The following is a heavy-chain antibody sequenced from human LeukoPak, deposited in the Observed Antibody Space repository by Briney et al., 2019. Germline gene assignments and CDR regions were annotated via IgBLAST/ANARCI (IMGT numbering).Heavy chain of an antibody. CDR1: GGSFSGYY. V-gene: IGHV4-34*01. CDR3: ARRPRGSGSYYSPYYFDY. D-gene: IGHD3-10*01. CDR2: INHSGST. Sequence: SETLSLTCAVYGGSFSGYYWSWIRQPPGKRLEWIGEINHSGSTNYNPSLKSRVTISVDTSKNQFSLKLSSVTAADTAVYYCARRPRGSGSYYSPYYFDYWGQGTLVTVSS. J-gene: IGHJ4*02.